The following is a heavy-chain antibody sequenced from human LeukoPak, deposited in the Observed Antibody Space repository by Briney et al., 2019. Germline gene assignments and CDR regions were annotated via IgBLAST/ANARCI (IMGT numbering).Heavy chain of an antibody. CDR3: ARVAGAVDF. D-gene: IGHD2-8*02. CDR2: MNPNSGNK. CDR1: GYTFTSLD. J-gene: IGHJ4*02. V-gene: IGHV1-8*01. Sequence: ASVKVSCKASGYTFTSLDINWVRQATGQGLEWVGWMNPNSGNKGSAQKFQGRVTMTRDISISTAYMELSSLTSEDAAVYYCARVAGAVDFWGQGTLVTVSS.